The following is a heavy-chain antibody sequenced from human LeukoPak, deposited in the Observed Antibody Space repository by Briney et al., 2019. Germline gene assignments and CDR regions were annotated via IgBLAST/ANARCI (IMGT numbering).Heavy chain of an antibody. V-gene: IGHV3-7*01. CDR2: INQDGSEK. CDR3: ARDPPSGYDSPGD. J-gene: IGHJ4*02. D-gene: IGHD3-22*01. Sequence: GGSLRLSCAASGFTFSSYWMSWVRQAPGKGPEWVANINQDGSEKYYVDSVKGRFTISRDNANNSLYLQMNSLRAEDTAVYYCARDPPSGYDSPGDWGQGTLVTVSS. CDR1: GFTFSSYW.